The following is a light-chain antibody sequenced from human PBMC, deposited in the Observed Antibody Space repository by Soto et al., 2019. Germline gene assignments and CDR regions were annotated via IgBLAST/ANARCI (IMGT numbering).Light chain of an antibody. J-gene: IGKJ4*01. CDR1: QSVSSY. V-gene: IGKV3-11*01. CDR3: QQRSNWPALT. Sequence: VLTQSQATLSLSPGERATLSCRASQSVSSYLAWYQQKPGQAPRLLIYDASNRATGIPARFSGSGSGTDFTLTISSLEPEDFAVYYCQQRSNWPALTFGGGTKVAIK. CDR2: DAS.